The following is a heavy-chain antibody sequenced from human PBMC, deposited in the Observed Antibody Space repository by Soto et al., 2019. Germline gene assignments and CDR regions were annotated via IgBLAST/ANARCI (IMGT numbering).Heavy chain of an antibody. J-gene: IGHJ3*02. V-gene: IGHV1-18*01. Sequence: GASVKVSCKASGYTFTSYGISWVRQAPGQGLEWMGWISAYNGNTNYAQKLQGRVTMTTDTSTSTAYMELRSLRSDDTAVYYCARDHDDYGSSGYIDAFDSWGQGTMVTVSS. D-gene: IGHD3-22*01. CDR1: GYTFTSYG. CDR2: ISAYNGNT. CDR3: ARDHDDYGSSGYIDAFDS.